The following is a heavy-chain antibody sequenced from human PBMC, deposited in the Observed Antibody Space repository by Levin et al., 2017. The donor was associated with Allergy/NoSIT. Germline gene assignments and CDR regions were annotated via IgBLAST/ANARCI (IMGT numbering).Heavy chain of an antibody. D-gene: IGHD6-6*01. J-gene: IGHJ4*02. CDR3: TSWGRIAARPTNGFDY. Sequence: GGSLRLSCTASGFTFGDYAMSWFRQAPGKGLEWVGFIRSKAYGGTTEYAASVKGRFTISRDDSKSIAYLQMNSLKTEDTAVYYCTSWGRIAARPTNGFDYWGQGTLVTVSS. CDR2: IRSKAYGGTT. V-gene: IGHV3-49*03. CDR1: GFTFGDYA.